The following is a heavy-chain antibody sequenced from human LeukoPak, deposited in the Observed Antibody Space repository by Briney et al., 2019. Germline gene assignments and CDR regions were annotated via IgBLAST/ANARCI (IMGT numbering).Heavy chain of an antibody. J-gene: IGHJ3*02. CDR1: GFTFSSYW. CDR3: EMQKRYAFDM. Sequence: GGSLRLSCAASGFTFSSYWMHWVRQAPGKGLVWVSRINSDGSSTNYADSVKGRFTTSRDNAKNTLYLKMNSLRAEDTAVYYCEMQKRYAFDMWGQGTMVTVSS. V-gene: IGHV3-74*01. CDR2: INSDGSST.